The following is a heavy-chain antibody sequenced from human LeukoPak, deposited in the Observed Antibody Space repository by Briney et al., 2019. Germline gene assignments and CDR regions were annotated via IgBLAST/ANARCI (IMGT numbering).Heavy chain of an antibody. CDR2: INHSGST. V-gene: IGHV4-34*01. D-gene: IGHD3-3*01. J-gene: IGHJ4*02. CDR3: ARGRIYDFWRRAFIDY. CDR1: GGSFSGYY. Sequence: SETLSPTCAVYGGSFSGYYWSWIRQPPGKGLEWIGEINHSGSTNYYPSLKSRVTISVDTSKNQFSLKLSSVTASDTAVYYCARGRIYDFWRRAFIDYWGQGTLVTVSS.